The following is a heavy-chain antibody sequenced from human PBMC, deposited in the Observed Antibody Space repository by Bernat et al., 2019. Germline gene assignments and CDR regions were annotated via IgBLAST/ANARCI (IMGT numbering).Heavy chain of an antibody. J-gene: IGHJ5*02. CDR3: VALQIAAAGGGWFDP. Sequence: QVQLQQGGAGLLKPSETLSLTCAVYGGSFSDYYWSWIRQPPGKGLEWIGEINHTGSTNYNPSLKSRVTISVDTSKNQFSLKLSSVTAADTAVYYCVALQIAAAGGGWFDPWGQGTLVTVSS. CDR1: GGSFSDYY. D-gene: IGHD6-13*01. V-gene: IGHV4-34*01. CDR2: INHTGST.